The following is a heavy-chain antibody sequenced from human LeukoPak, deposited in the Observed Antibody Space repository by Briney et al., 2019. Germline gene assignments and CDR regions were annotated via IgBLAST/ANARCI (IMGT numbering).Heavy chain of an antibody. Sequence: KPSETLSLTCAVYGGSFSGYYWSWIRQPPGKGLEWIGEINHSGSTNYNPSLKSRVTISVDTSKNQFSLKLSSVTAADTAVYYCARGRVNQPYDYWGQGTLVTVSS. CDR1: GGSFSGYY. V-gene: IGHV4-34*01. CDR3: ARGRVNQPYDY. J-gene: IGHJ4*02. D-gene: IGHD1-14*01. CDR2: INHSGST.